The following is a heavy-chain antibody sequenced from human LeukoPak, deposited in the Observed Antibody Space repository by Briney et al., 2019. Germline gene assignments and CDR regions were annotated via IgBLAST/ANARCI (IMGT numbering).Heavy chain of an antibody. CDR2: IYSSGNT. V-gene: IGHV3-53*01. J-gene: IGHJ2*01. Sequence: GGSLRLSCAASGFTVSINYMSWVRQVPGKGLGWVSVIYSSGNTDYADSVKGRFTISRDNSKNTLYLQMNSLRAEDTAVYHCGRDRSEVSTISPYWYFDLWGRGTLVTVSS. D-gene: IGHD5-24*01. CDR1: GFTVSINY. CDR3: GRDRSEVSTISPYWYFDL.